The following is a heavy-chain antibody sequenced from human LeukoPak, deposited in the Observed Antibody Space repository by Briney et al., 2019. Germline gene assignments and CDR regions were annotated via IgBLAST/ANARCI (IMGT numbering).Heavy chain of an antibody. CDR3: ARVRMSGITYGCFDP. Sequence: GASVKVSCKASGYTFTDYYMHWVRQAPGQGLEWMGWTNPNSGGTNYAQQFQGRVTMTTDTSITTAYMELSRLRSDDTAVYYCARVRMSGITYGCFDPWGQGTLVTVSS. CDR1: GYTFTDYY. CDR2: TNPNSGGT. D-gene: IGHD1-7*01. J-gene: IGHJ5*02. V-gene: IGHV1-2*02.